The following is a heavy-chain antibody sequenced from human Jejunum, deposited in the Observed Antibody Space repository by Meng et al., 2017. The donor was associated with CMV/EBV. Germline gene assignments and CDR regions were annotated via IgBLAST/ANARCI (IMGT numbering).Heavy chain of an antibody. J-gene: IGHJ4*02. CDR1: GFTFTYW. V-gene: IGHV3-74*01. D-gene: IGHD1-14*01. CDR3: ARAGSYRFDY. Sequence: EGQVGGSGGKLCQPGGSLGLSCTGSGFTFTYWMHWVRQAPGKGPEGLSRINNDGITINYADSVKGRFTISRDNAKNTLYLQMNSLRVEDTAVYYCARAGSYRFDYWGQGTLVTVSS. CDR2: INNDGITI.